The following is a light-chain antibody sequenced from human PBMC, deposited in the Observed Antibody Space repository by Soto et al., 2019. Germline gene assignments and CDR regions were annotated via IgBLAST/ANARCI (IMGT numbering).Light chain of an antibody. J-gene: IGKJ5*01. CDR2: DAS. V-gene: IGKV3-11*01. CDR3: QQRSSWIT. Sequence: IVLTQSPATLSLWPGETAILSCRASQSVSSLLSWYQQKPGQAPRLLIYDASSRAPGVPARFRGSGSGTDFTLTISSLEPEDFALYYCQQRSSWITFGQGPRLEIE. CDR1: QSVSSL.